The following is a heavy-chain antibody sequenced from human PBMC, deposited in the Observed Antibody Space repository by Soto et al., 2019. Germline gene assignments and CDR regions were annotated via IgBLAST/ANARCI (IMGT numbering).Heavy chain of an antibody. J-gene: IGHJ4*02. V-gene: IGHV3-74*01. CDR3: ARGGAYGDYRSDY. D-gene: IGHD4-17*01. CDR2: INRDGSYA. CDR1: GFNFSVYW. Sequence: EVQLVESGGGLVQPGGSLRLSCAASGFNFSVYWMHWVRQAPGKGLVWVSRINRDGSYASSADSVKGRLTISRDNAKNTLYLQLNSLRAEDTAVYYCARGGAYGDYRSDYWGQGTLVTVSS.